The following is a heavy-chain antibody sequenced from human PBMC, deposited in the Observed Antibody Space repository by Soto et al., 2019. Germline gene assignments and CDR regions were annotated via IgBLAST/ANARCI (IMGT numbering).Heavy chain of an antibody. CDR1: GYSFSSYW. D-gene: IGHD3-9*01. CDR3: ARNSLTGYYSYYYSMDV. Sequence: PGESLKISCKSSGYSFSSYWIAWVRLMPGKGLEWMGTIYPDDSDNKYSPSFQGQVTISADKSISAAYLQWSSLKASDTAIYSSARNSLTGYYSYYYSMDVWGQGTTVTVSS. J-gene: IGHJ6*02. CDR2: IYPDDSDN. V-gene: IGHV5-51*01.